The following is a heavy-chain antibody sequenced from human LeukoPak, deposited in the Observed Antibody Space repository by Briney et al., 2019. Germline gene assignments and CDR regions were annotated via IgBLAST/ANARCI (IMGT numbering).Heavy chain of an antibody. V-gene: IGHV1-69*04. D-gene: IGHD4-17*01. CDR3: ARVAGESQDDY. CDR1: GGTFSSYA. Sequence: SVKLSCKASGGTFSSYAICWVRQAPGQGLEWMGRIIPILGIANYAQKFQGRVTITADKSTSTAYMELSSLRSEDTAVYYCARVAGESQDDYWGQGTLVTVSS. J-gene: IGHJ4*02. CDR2: IIPILGIA.